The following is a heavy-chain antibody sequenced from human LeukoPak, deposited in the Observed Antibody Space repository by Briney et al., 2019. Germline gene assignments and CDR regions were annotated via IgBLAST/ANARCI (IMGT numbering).Heavy chain of an antibody. D-gene: IGHD4-11*01. CDR3: AREVRAFDY. CDR1: GYSFTSYA. CDR2: INPNTGNP. J-gene: IGHJ4*02. V-gene: IGHV7-4-1*02. Sequence: ASVKVSCKASGYSFTSYAMNWVRQAPGQGLEWMGWINPNTGNPTYAQGLTGRFVFSLDTSVSTAYLQISSLKAEDTAVYYCAREVRAFDYWGQGTLVTVSS.